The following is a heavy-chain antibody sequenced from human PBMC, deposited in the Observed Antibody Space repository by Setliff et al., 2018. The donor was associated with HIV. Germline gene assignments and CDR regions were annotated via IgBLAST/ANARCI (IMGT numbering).Heavy chain of an antibody. CDR1: GYTFSTYA. V-gene: IGHV1-3*01. J-gene: IGHJ5*02. CDR3: ARGGAREYQLLYNYFDP. CDR2: INAGNGDT. Sequence: ASVKVSCKASGYTFSTYALHWVRQAPGQRLEWMGWINAGNGDTKYSQKFQGRVTITRDTSASTAYMDVTSLRSEDTAVYYCARGGAREYQLLYNYFDPWGQGTLVTVSS. D-gene: IGHD2-2*01.